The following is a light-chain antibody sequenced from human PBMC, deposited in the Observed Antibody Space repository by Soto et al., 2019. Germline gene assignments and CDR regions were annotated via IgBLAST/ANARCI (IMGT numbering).Light chain of an antibody. Sequence: DIQMTQSPSTLSASVGDRVTITCRASHFISSYLNWYQQKPGKAPKLLIYSASSLQSGVPGRFSGSGSRTDFTLTISSLQPEDFATYYCQQSYSTPWTFGQGTKVEIK. CDR1: HFISSY. V-gene: IGKV1-39*01. J-gene: IGKJ1*01. CDR2: SAS. CDR3: QQSYSTPWT.